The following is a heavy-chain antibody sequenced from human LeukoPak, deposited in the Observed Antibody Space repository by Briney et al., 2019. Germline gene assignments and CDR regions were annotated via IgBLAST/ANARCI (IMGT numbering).Heavy chain of an antibody. V-gene: IGHV5-51*01. CDR2: IYPGDSET. J-gene: IGHJ4*02. D-gene: IGHD2-15*01. Sequence: GASLKISCKGSGYSFTSYWIGWVRPMPGKGLEWMGIIYPGDSETRNSPSFQGQVTISADKSINTAYLQWSSLKASDTAMYYCARKMGCSGGSCHYFDYWGQGTLVTVSS. CDR3: ARKMGCSGGSCHYFDY. CDR1: GYSFTSYW.